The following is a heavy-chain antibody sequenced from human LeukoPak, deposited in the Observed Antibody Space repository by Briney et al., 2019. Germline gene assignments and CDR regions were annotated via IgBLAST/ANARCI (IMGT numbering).Heavy chain of an antibody. V-gene: IGHV4-34*01. CDR3: ASRAGYSSSWAKGSLDY. J-gene: IGHJ4*02. CDR1: GGSFSGYY. Sequence: SETLSLNCAVYGGSFSGYYWSWIRQPPGKGLEWIGEINHSGSTNYNPSLKSRVTISVDTSKNQFSLKLSSVTAADTAVYYCASRAGYSSSWAKGSLDYWGQGTLVTVSS. CDR2: INHSGST. D-gene: IGHD6-13*01.